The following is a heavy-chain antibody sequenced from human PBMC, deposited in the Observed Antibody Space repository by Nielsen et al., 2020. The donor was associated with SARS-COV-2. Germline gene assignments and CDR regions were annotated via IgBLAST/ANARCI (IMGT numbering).Heavy chain of an antibody. CDR3: ARLNSAYAA. CDR2: IRSYGGST. D-gene: IGHD5-12*01. V-gene: IGHV3-64D*09. J-gene: IGHJ5*02. CDR1: GFTFSSYA. Sequence: GESLKISCSASGFTFSSYAMHWVRQAPGKGLEYVSAIRSYGGSTHYADSVKGRFTISRDNSKNTLFLQMSSLRAEDTAVYYCARLNSAYAAWGQGTLVTVSS.